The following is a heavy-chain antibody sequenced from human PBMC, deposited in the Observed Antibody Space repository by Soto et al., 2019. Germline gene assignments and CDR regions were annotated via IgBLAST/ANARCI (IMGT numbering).Heavy chain of an antibody. CDR1: GFTFSNAW. J-gene: IGHJ6*02. CDR2: IKSKTDGGTT. Sequence: GGSLRLSCAASGFTFSNAWMNWVRQAPGKGLEWVGRIKSKTDGGTTDYAAPVKGRFTISRDDSKNTLYLQMNSLKTEDTAVYYCTTEGRDGDYPYYYYGMDVWGQGTTVTVSS. CDR3: TTEGRDGDYPYYYYGMDV. D-gene: IGHD4-17*01. V-gene: IGHV3-15*07.